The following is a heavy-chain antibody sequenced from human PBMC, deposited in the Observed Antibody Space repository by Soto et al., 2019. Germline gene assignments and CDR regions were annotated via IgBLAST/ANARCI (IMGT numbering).Heavy chain of an antibody. J-gene: IGHJ3*02. D-gene: IGHD2-2*01. CDR2: IYHSGST. Sequence: SETLSLTCAVSGGSISSGGYSWSWIRQPLGKGLEWIGYIYHSGSTYYNPSLKSRITISIDRSKNQLSLKLSSVTAADTAVYYCARGQRYCSSTSCQMRAFDAFDIWGQGTMVTVSS. V-gene: IGHV4-30-2*01. CDR3: ARGQRYCSSTSCQMRAFDAFDI. CDR1: GGSISSGGYS.